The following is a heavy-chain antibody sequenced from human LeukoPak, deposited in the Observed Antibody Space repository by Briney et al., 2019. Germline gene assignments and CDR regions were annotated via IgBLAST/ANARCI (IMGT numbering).Heavy chain of an antibody. Sequence: GGSLRLSCAASGFTFSSYTMTWVRQAPGKGLEWVSVISGNGGTTCYADSVKGRFTISRDNSKNTLYLQMNSLTAEDTAVYYCAKGRTGYIPDSWGQGTLVTVSS. CDR3: AKGRTGYIPDS. CDR2: ISGNGGTT. D-gene: IGHD6-13*01. J-gene: IGHJ4*02. CDR1: GFTFSSYT. V-gene: IGHV3-23*01.